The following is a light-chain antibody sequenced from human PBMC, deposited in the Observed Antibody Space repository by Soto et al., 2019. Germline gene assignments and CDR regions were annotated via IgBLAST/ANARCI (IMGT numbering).Light chain of an antibody. CDR3: KQYGSSPGT. CDR2: GAF. Sequence: EIVLTQSPGTLSLSPGEGAILSCRASQSVSNNNLAWYQQKPGQAPRLLIYGAFSMATGIPDRFSGSGSGTDFTLTISRLEHEDFAVYYCKQYGSSPGTFGQGTKVEIK. CDR1: QSVSNNN. V-gene: IGKV3-20*01. J-gene: IGKJ1*01.